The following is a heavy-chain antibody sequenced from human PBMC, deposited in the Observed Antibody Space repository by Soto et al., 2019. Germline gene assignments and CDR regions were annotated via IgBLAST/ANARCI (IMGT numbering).Heavy chain of an antibody. V-gene: IGHV2-5*01. Sequence: QYTLMESGPTLVKPTQTITLTCSFSGFSLTTSGVGVGWIRQPPGKALEWLAHIYWSGDDHYSPSLKSRLSITQDVSKIPVVLSMTNMDPVDTATYFFACGLDTRPVFAFDVWGQCTVVSFSS. CDR3: ACGLDTRPVFAFDV. J-gene: IGHJ3*01. D-gene: IGHD6-6*01. CDR2: IYWSGDD. CDR1: GFSLTTSGVG.